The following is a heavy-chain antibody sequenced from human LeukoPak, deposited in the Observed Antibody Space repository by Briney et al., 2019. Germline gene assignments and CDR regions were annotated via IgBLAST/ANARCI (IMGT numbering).Heavy chain of an antibody. V-gene: IGHV4-30-4*08. D-gene: IGHD4-17*01. CDR3: ARQVSDSTVTHFDY. CDR1: GGSISSGDYY. CDR2: IYYSGST. J-gene: IGHJ4*02. Sequence: PSETLSLTCTVSGGSISSGDYYWSWIRQPPGKGLEWIGYIYYSGSTNYNPSLKSRVTISVDTSKNQFSLKLSSVTAADTAVYYCARQVSDSTVTHFDYWGQGTLVTVSS.